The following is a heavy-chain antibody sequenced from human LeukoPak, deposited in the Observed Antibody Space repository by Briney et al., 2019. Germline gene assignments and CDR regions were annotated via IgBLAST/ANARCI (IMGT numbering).Heavy chain of an antibody. J-gene: IGHJ4*02. CDR3: ARHASGWADY. D-gene: IGHD6-19*01. Sequence: SETLSLTCTVSGGSISSSSYYWGWIRQPPGKGLEWIGSIYYSGSTYYNPSLKSRVTISVDTSKNQFSLKLSPVTAADTAVYYCARHASGWADYWGQGTLVTVSS. CDR2: IYYSGST. V-gene: IGHV4-39*01. CDR1: GGSISSSSYY.